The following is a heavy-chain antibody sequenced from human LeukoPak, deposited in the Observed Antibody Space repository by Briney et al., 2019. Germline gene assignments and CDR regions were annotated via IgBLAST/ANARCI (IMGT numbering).Heavy chain of an antibody. V-gene: IGHV3-23*01. CDR3: AKSRSAYPRVDGFDM. J-gene: IGHJ3*02. CDR1: GFTFSSHA. Sequence: PGGSLRLSCAASGFTFSSHAMSWVRQAAGKGLEWVSAISGSGGTTYNADSVKGRFTISRDNSKSTLYLQMNSLRAEDTALYYCAKSRSAYPRVDGFDMWGQGTMVTVSS. D-gene: IGHD3-3*01. CDR2: ISGSGGTT.